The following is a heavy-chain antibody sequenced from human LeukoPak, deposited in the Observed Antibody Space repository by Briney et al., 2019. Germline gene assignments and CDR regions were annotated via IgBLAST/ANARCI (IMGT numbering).Heavy chain of an antibody. Sequence: PSQTLSLTCTVSGGSISSGGYYWSWIRQPPGKGLEWIGEINHSGSTNYNPSLKSRVTISVDTSKNQFSLKLSSVTAADTAVYYCASKKYYDFWSGYLDAFDIWGQGTMVTVSS. CDR2: INHSGST. V-gene: IGHV4-30-2*01. CDR3: ASKKYYDFWSGYLDAFDI. D-gene: IGHD3-3*01. CDR1: GGSISSGGYY. J-gene: IGHJ3*02.